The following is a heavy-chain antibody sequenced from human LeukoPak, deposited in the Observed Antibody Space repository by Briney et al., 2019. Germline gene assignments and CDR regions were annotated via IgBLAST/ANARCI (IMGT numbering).Heavy chain of an antibody. CDR3: AREHDSSGYLGSGAFDI. CDR1: GGSISSGGYY. V-gene: IGHV4-31*03. J-gene: IGHJ3*02. D-gene: IGHD3-22*01. Sequence: SETLSLTCTVSGGSISSGGYYWSWIRQHPGKGLEWIGYIYYSGSTYYNPSLKSRVTISVDTSKNQFSLKLSSVTAADTAVYYCAREHDSSGYLGSGAFDIWGQGTMVTVSS. CDR2: IYYSGST.